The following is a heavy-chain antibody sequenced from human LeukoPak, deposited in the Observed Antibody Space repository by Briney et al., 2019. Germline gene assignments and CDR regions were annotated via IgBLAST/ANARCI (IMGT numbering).Heavy chain of an antibody. CDR1: GFTFSSYE. J-gene: IGHJ4*02. CDR2: ISSSGSTI. Sequence: PGGSLRLSCAASGFTFSSYEMNWVRQAPGKGLEWVSYISSSGSTIYYADSVKGRFTISRDNAKNSLYLQMNSLRGEDTAVYYCVRGAGTGWRFDYWGQGTLVTVSS. V-gene: IGHV3-48*03. CDR3: VRGAGTGWRFDY. D-gene: IGHD6-19*01.